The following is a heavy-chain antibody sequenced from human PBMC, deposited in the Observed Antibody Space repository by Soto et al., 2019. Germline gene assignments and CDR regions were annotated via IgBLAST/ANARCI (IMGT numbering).Heavy chain of an antibody. J-gene: IGHJ4*02. Sequence: GGSLRLSCAASGFTFDDYAMHWVRQAPGKGLEWVSGISWNSGSIGYADSVKGRFTISRDNAKNSLYLQMNSLRAEDTALYYCAKDFAIFGVVIPPSYFDYWGQGTLVTVSS. CDR1: GFTFDDYA. CDR3: AKDFAIFGVVIPPSYFDY. CDR2: ISWNSGSI. D-gene: IGHD3-3*01. V-gene: IGHV3-9*01.